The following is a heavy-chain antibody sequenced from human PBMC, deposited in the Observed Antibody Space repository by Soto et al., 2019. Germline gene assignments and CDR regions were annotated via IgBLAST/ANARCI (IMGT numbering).Heavy chain of an antibody. Sequence: ASVKVSCKASGYTFTSFDINWVRQATGQGLEWMGWINPNSGNTGYAQKFQGRVTMTRNTSISTAYMELSSLRSEDTAVYYCARAYTWGVTVAGTWGQGTLVTVSS. D-gene: IGHD6-19*01. CDR3: ARAYTWGVTVAGT. V-gene: IGHV1-8*01. J-gene: IGHJ4*02. CDR1: GYTFTSFD. CDR2: INPNSGNT.